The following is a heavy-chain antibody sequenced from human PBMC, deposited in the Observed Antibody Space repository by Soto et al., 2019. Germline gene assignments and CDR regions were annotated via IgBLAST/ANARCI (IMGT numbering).Heavy chain of an antibody. CDR2: ISAYNGNT. CDR3: ARDSRGGYCSSTSCPSYFDY. D-gene: IGHD2-2*01. CDR1: GYTIHRSG. J-gene: IGHJ4*02. Sequence: GASAELSCKSSGYTIHRSGMSWVRQDNVQVIEWTGWISAYNGNTNYAQKLQGRVTMTTDTSTSTAYMELRSLRSDDTAVYYCARDSRGGYCSSTSCPSYFDYWGQGTLVSGSS. V-gene: IGHV1-18*01.